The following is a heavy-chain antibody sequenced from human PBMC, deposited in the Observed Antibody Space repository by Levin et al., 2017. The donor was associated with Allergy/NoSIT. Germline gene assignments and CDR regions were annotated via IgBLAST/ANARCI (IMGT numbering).Heavy chain of an antibody. Sequence: SETLSLTCAVYGGSFSGYYWSWIRQPPGKGLEWIGEINHSGSTNYNPSLKSRVTISVDTSKNQFSLKLSSVTAADTAVYYCARGHSKYYDILTGYYTPLYYYYYYMDVWGKGTTVTVSS. V-gene: IGHV4-34*01. J-gene: IGHJ6*03. CDR2: INHSGST. CDR1: GGSFSGYY. D-gene: IGHD3-9*01. CDR3: ARGHSKYYDILTGYYTPLYYYYYYMDV.